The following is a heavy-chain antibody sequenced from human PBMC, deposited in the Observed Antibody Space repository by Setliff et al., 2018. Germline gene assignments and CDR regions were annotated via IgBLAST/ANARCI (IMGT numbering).Heavy chain of an antibody. V-gene: IGHV1-69*05. CDR2: TIPMFGST. J-gene: IGHJ6*03. CDR3: VREGVDTRSSTDYRYYMDV. D-gene: IGHD5-18*01. CDR1: GDTFSSYG. Sequence: ASVKVSCKASGDTFSSYGISWVRQAPGQGLEWMGGTIPMFGSTSYAQKFQGRVTTITDESTTTAYMELSSPGSEDTAVYYCVREGVDTRSSTDYRYYMDVWGKGTTVTVSS.